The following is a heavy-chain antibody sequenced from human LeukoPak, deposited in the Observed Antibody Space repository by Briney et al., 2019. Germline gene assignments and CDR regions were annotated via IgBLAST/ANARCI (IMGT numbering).Heavy chain of an antibody. CDR2: IYSGGST. V-gene: IGHV3-66*01. CDR1: GFTVSSNY. D-gene: IGHD6-19*01. Sequence: PGGSLILSCAASGFTVSSNYMSWVRQAPGKGLEWVSVIYSGGSTYYADSVKGRFTISRDNSKNTLYLQMNSLRAEDTAVYYCARDRQVAGGFDYWGQGTLVTVSS. CDR3: ARDRQVAGGFDY. J-gene: IGHJ4*02.